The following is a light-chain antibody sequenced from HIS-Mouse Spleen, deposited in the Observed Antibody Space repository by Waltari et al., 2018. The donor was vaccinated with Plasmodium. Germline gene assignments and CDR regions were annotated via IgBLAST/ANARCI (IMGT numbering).Light chain of an antibody. CDR1: QSISSR. CDR2: EAS. J-gene: IGKJ1*01. Sequence: DIQITQSPSTPSASVGDRVTLTCRASQSISSRLAWYQQKPGKAPKLLIYEASSLESGVPSRFSGSGSGTEFTLTISSLQPDDFAAYYCQQYNSYSWTFGQGTKVEIK. CDR3: QQYNSYSWT. V-gene: IGKV1-5*03.